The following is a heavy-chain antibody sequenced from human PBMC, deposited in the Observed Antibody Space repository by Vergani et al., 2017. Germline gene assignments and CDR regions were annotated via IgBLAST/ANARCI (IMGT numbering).Heavy chain of an antibody. V-gene: IGHV1-69*05. CDR3: AGDPDSVVVPAAPYYYDYYCMDV. Sequence: QVQLVQSGAEVKKPGSSVKVSCKASGGTFSSYAISWVRQAPGQGLEWMGGIIPIFGTANYAQKFQGRVTMTTDTSTSTAYMELRSLRSDDTAVYYCAGDPDSVVVPAAPYYYDYYCMDVWGQGTTVTVSS. J-gene: IGHJ6*02. CDR1: GGTFSSYA. CDR2: IIPIFGTA. D-gene: IGHD2-2*01.